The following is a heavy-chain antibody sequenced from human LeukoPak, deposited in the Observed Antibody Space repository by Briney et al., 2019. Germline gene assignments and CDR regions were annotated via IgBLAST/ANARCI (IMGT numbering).Heavy chain of an antibody. D-gene: IGHD6-19*01. V-gene: IGHV4-34*01. Sequence: PSETLSLTCAVYGGSFSGYYWSWIRQPPGKGLEWIGEINHSGSTNYTPSLKSRVTISVDTSKNQFSLKLSSVTAADTAVYYCARGYANTPGIAVAYYFDYWGQGTLVTVSS. J-gene: IGHJ4*02. CDR2: INHSGST. CDR3: ARGYANTPGIAVAYYFDY. CDR1: GGSFSGYY.